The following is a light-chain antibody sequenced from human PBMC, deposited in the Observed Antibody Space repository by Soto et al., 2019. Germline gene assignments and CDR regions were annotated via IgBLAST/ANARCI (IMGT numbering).Light chain of an antibody. Sequence: IVCRHSPGTLSLSVWQRSTLCFGSSQSLRTNSLAWYQQKPGQAPRLLISGVYSRAAGIPDRFSGSGSGTDFTLTISRLEPEDFAVYYCQQYDTSPRTFGQGTKVDI. J-gene: IGKJ1*01. V-gene: IGKV3-20*01. CDR3: QQYDTSPRT. CDR2: GVY. CDR1: QSLRTNS.